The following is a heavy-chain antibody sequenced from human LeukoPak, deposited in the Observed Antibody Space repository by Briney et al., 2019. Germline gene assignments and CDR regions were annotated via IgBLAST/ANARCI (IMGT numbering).Heavy chain of an antibody. CDR1: GGSISSGGYY. V-gene: IGHV4-31*03. Sequence: PSETLSLTCTVSGGSISSGGYYWSWIRQHPGKGLEWIGYIYYSGSTYYNPSLKSRVTISVDTSKNQFSLKLSSVTAADTAVYYCARAQFGQRYYYYGTDVWGQGTTVTVSS. D-gene: IGHD3-10*01. CDR3: ARAQFGQRYYYYGTDV. CDR2: IYYSGST. J-gene: IGHJ6*02.